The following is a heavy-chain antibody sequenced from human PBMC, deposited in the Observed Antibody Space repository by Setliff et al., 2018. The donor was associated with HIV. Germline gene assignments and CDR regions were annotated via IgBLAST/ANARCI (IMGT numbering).Heavy chain of an antibody. D-gene: IGHD3-22*01. Sequence: RASVKVSCKASGYTFTSYYMHWVRQAPGQGLEWMGIINPSGGSTSYAQKFQGRVTMTRDTSTSTVYMELSSLRSEDTAVYYCARDGVRGYDSSGYLFSWVRRFHHDYYYYYMDVWGKGTTVTVS. CDR1: GYTFTSYY. V-gene: IGHV1-46*01. CDR2: INPSGGST. J-gene: IGHJ6*03. CDR3: ARDGVRGYDSSGYLFSWVRRFHHDYYYYYMDV.